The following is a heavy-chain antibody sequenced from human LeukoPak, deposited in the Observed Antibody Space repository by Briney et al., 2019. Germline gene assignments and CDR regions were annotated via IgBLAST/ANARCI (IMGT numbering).Heavy chain of an antibody. J-gene: IGHJ6*02. CDR2: IYYSGTT. CDR1: GGSISSYY. Sequence: PSETLSLTCTVSGGSISSYYWSWIRQPPGKGLEWIGFIYYSGTTNYNPSLKSRVTISVDTSKSQFSLRLSSVTAADTAVYFCARGGPYFYCALGVWGQGTAVTVSS. V-gene: IGHV4-59*01. CDR3: ARGGPYFYCALGV.